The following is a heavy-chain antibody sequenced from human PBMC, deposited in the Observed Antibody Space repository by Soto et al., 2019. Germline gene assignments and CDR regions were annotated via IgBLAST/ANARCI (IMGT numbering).Heavy chain of an antibody. J-gene: IGHJ5*02. CDR2: MNPNSGNT. V-gene: IGHV1-8*01. CDR1: GYTFTSYD. Sequence: ASVKVSCKASGYTFTSYDINWVRQATGQGLEWMGWMNPNSGNTGYAQKFQGRVTMTRNTSISTAYMELSSLRSADTAVYYCARGYIWGSYPNWFDPWGQGTLVTVSS. D-gene: IGHD3-16*02. CDR3: ARGYIWGSYPNWFDP.